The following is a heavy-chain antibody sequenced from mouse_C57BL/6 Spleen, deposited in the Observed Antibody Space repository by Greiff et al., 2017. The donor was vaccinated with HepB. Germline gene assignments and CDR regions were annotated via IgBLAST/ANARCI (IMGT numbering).Heavy chain of an antibody. Sequence: EVKLVESGAELVKPGASVKLSCTASGFNIKDYYMHWVKQRTEQGLEWIGRIDPEDGETKYAPKFQGKATITADTSSNTAYLQLSSLTSEDTAVYYCARKEGIYYDYDGFAYWGQGTLVTVSA. V-gene: IGHV14-2*01. D-gene: IGHD2-4*01. J-gene: IGHJ3*01. CDR1: GFNIKDYY. CDR3: ARKEGIYYDYDGFAY. CDR2: IDPEDGET.